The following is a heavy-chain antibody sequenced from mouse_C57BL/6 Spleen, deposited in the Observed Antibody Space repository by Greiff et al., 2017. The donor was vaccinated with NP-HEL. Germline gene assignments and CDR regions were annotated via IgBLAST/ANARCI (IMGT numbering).Heavy chain of an antibody. CDR3: ARSYYDYGKYYYAMDY. Sequence: VQLQQPGAELVKPGASVKMSCKASGYTFTSYWITWVKQRPGQGLEWIGDIYPGSGSTNYNEKFKSKATLTVDTSSSTAYMQLSSLTSEDSAVYYCARSYYDYGKYYYAMDYWGQGTSVTVSS. V-gene: IGHV1-55*01. CDR2: IYPGSGST. D-gene: IGHD2-4*01. CDR1: GYTFTSYW. J-gene: IGHJ4*01.